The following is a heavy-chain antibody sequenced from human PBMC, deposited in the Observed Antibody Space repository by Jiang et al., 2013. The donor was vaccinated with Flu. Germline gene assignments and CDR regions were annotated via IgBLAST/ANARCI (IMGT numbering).Heavy chain of an antibody. Sequence: EWLSHILASGTIKYYADSVKGRFTISRDNGKNSLYLQMNNLRADDTAVYYCARFWSGYFDYWGQGALVTVSS. CDR3: ARFWSGYFDY. D-gene: IGHD3-3*01. V-gene: IGHV3-11*01. CDR2: ILASGTIK. J-gene: IGHJ4*02.